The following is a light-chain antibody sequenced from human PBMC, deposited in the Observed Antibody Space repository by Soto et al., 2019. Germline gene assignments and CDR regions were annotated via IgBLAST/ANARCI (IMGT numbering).Light chain of an antibody. CDR1: QYINIY. V-gene: IGKV1-27*01. Sequence: DIQKTQSPSSLSASVGDRVTITCRAGQYINIYLAWYQQKPGKVPKLLISAASTLQSGVPSRFSGSGSGTDFTLTISSLQPEDVATYYCQKYDGAPLTFGGGTKVEIK. CDR3: QKYDGAPLT. J-gene: IGKJ4*01. CDR2: AAS.